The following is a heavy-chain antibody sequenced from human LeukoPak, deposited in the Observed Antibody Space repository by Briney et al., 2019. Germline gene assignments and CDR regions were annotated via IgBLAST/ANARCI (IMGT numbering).Heavy chain of an antibody. V-gene: IGHV3-20*04. CDR2: INWNGGST. CDR3: ARVRVVWDLDDAFDI. Sequence: GGTLRLSCAASGFSFSNYGMNWVRHAPGKGLEWVSGINWNGGSTGYADSVKGRFTISRDNAKNSLYLQMNSLRAEDTALYYCARVRVVWDLDDAFDIRGQGTMVTVSS. CDR1: GFSFSNYG. D-gene: IGHD1-26*01. J-gene: IGHJ3*02.